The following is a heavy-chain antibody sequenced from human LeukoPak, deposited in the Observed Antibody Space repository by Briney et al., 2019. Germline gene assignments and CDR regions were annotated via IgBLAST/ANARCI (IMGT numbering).Heavy chain of an antibody. J-gene: IGHJ4*02. CDR3: ARGGSPSDY. V-gene: IGHV3-74*01. D-gene: IGHD3-16*01. CDR2: IHLDGTTT. Sequence: PGGSLRLSCVASGFTFSSYWMHWVRQAPGKGLVWVSRIHLDGTTTTYADSVRGRFTISRDNAKNTLYLQMNSLTAEDTAVYYCARGGSPSDYWGQGTQVTVSS. CDR1: GFTFSSYW.